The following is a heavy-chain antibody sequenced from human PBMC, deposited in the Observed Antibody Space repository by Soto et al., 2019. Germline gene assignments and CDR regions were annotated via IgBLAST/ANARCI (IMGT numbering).Heavy chain of an antibody. CDR3: ARGGDRFDGMDV. CDR1: GFGFNGYD. CDR2: ISTAGDT. D-gene: IGHD3-16*01. V-gene: IGHV3-13*01. Sequence: EVQLVESGGGLVQPGGSLRLSCAASGFGFNGYDMHWVRQAPGKNLEWVAAISTAGDTYYLGSVKGRFTISREDAKNSLFLQMNSLRVGDTAVNYCARGGDRFDGMDVWGQGTTVTVSS. J-gene: IGHJ6*02.